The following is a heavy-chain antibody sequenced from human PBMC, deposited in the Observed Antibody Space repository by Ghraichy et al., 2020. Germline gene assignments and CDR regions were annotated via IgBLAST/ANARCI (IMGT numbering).Heavy chain of an antibody. CDR2: ISGSGGST. CDR3: AKDRKYQLLLPGLHTYNWFDP. Sequence: GGSLRLSCAASGFTFSSYAMSWVRQAPGKGLEWVSAISGSGGSTYYADSVKGRFTISRDNSKNTLYLQMNSLRAEDTAVYYCAKDRKYQLLLPGLHTYNWFDPWGQGTLVTVSS. V-gene: IGHV3-23*01. J-gene: IGHJ5*02. D-gene: IGHD2-2*01. CDR1: GFTFSSYA.